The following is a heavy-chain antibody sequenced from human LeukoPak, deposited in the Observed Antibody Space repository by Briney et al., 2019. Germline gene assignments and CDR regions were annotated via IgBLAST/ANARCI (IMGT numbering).Heavy chain of an antibody. CDR2: INHSGST. D-gene: IGHD2-15*01. J-gene: IGHJ3*02. V-gene: IGHV4-34*01. CDR3: ARDPTPSIVVVVAATPITAFDI. Sequence: PSETLSLTCAVYGGSFSGYYWSWIRQPPGKGLEWIGEINHSGSTNYNPSLKSRVTISVDTSKSQFSLKLSSVTAADTAVYYCARDPTPSIVVVVAATPITAFDIWGQGTMVTVSS. CDR1: GGSFSGYY.